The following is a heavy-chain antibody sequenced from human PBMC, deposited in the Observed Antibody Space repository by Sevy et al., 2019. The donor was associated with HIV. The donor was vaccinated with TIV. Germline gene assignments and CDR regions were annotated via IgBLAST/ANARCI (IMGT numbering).Heavy chain of an antibody. CDR2: ISGSGGST. CDR1: GFTFSSYA. V-gene: IGHV3-23*01. CDR3: AKDFAPLHSYGDDVY. J-gene: IGHJ4*02. Sequence: GGSLRLSCAASGFTFSSYAMSWVRQAPGKGLEWVSAISGSGGSTYYEDSVKGRFTISGDNSKNTLYLQMNSLRAEDTAVYYCAKDFAPLHSYGDDVYRGQVTLVTV. D-gene: IGHD4-17*01.